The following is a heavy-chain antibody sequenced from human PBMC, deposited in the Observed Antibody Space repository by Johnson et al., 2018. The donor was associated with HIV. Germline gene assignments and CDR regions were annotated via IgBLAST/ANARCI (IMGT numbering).Heavy chain of an antibody. CDR1: GFTISTYG. J-gene: IGHJ3*02. CDR2: MYYDGSNK. D-gene: IGHD6-19*01. CDR3: VSDPHSSGWVDAFDI. Sequence: QVQLVESGGGVVQPGRSLRLSCVVSGFTISTYGMHWVRQAPGKGLEWVAVMYYDGSNKYYADSVKGRFTIYRDNSKNTLFLQMNSLRVEDTALYDCVSDPHSSGWVDAFDIWGQGTMVTVSS. V-gene: IGHV3-33*01.